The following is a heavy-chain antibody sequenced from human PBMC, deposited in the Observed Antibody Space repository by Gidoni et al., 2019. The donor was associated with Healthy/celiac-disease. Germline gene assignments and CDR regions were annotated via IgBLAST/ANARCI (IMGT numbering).Heavy chain of an antibody. Sequence: QVQLQESGPGLVKPSQTLSLTCTVSGGSISSGSYYWSWIRQPAGKGLEWIGRIYTSGSTNYNPSLKSRVTISVDTSKNQFSLKLSSVTAADTAVYYCARMQPRAVAWSYFDYWGQGTLVTVSS. CDR2: IYTSGST. J-gene: IGHJ4*02. CDR1: GGSISSGSYY. D-gene: IGHD6-19*01. V-gene: IGHV4-61*02. CDR3: ARMQPRAVAWSYFDY.